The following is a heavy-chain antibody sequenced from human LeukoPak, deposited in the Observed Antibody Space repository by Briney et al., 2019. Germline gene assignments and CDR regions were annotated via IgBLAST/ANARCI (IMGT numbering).Heavy chain of an antibody. V-gene: IGHV1-2*02. CDR1: GYTFTGYY. D-gene: IGHD6-19*01. CDR3: ARDRGVYSSGWYVRDY. J-gene: IGHJ4*02. CDR2: INPNSGGT. Sequence: GASVKVSCKASGYTFTGYYMHWVRQAPGQGLEWMGWINPNSGGTNYAQKFQGRVTMTRDTSISTAYMELSRLRSDDTAVYYCARDRGVYSSGWYVRDYWGQGTLVTVSS.